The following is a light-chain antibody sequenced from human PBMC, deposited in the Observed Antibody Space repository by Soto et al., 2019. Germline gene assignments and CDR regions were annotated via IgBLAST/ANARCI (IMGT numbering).Light chain of an antibody. CDR1: QGIRDD. J-gene: IGKJ1*01. Sequence: IRMTQSPSSLSASVGYRVAITCRASQGIRDDLGWYQQKPGKAPKLLIYSASSLQSGFPSRFSGSGSGTDFTLTISSLQPEDFATYYCLQDYNHPWTFGQGTKVDIK. CDR2: SAS. CDR3: LQDYNHPWT. V-gene: IGKV1-6*01.